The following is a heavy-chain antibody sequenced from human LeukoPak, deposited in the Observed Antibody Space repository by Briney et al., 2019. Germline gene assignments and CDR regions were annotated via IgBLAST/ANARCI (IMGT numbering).Heavy chain of an antibody. CDR2: IYYSGST. CDR3: ARDKSRTYGSADAFDI. D-gene: IGHD3-10*01. Sequence: SETLSLTCTVSGVSISGNYWGWIRQPPGKGLEWIGSIYYSGSTYYNPSLRTRVTISVDTSKNQFSLKLSSVTAADTAVYYCARDKSRTYGSADAFDIWGQGTMVTVSS. V-gene: IGHV4-39*07. J-gene: IGHJ3*02. CDR1: GVSISGNY.